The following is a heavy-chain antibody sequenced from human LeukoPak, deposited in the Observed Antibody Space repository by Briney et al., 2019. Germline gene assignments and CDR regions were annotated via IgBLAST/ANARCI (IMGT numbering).Heavy chain of an antibody. J-gene: IGHJ3*02. CDR3: ARVGEVGATGDAFDI. D-gene: IGHD1-26*01. Sequence: PSETLSLTCAVYGGSFSGYYWSWIRQPPGKGLEWIGRIYTSGSTNYNPSLKSRVTMSVDTSKNQFSLKLSSVTAADTAVYYCARVGEVGATGDAFDIWGQGTMVTVSS. V-gene: IGHV4-59*10. CDR1: GGSFSGYY. CDR2: IYTSGST.